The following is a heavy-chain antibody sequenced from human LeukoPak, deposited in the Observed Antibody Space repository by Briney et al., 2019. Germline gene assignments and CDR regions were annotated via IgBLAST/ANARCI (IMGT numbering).Heavy chain of an antibody. D-gene: IGHD3-10*02. CDR1: GFTFSSYE. Sequence: GGSLRLSCAASGFTFSSYETNWVRHAPGKGLEWVSYISSSGSTIYYADSVKGRFTISRDNAKNSLYLQMNSLRAEDTAVYYCAELGITMIGGVWGKGTTVTISS. J-gene: IGHJ6*04. CDR3: AELGITMIGGV. CDR2: ISSSGSTI. V-gene: IGHV3-48*03.